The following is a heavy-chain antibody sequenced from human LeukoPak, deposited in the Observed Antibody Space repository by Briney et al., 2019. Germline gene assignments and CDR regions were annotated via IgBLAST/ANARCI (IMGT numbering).Heavy chain of an antibody. J-gene: IGHJ4*02. CDR1: GFTFSSYG. V-gene: IGHV3-30*18. CDR2: ISYDGSNK. Sequence: GRSLRLSCAASGFTFSSYGMHWVRQAPGKGLEWVAVISYDGSNKYYADSVKGRFTISRDNSKNTLYLQMNSLRAEDTAVHYCAKGDAHYFDYWGQGTLVTVSS. CDR3: AKGDAHYFDY. D-gene: IGHD3-16*01.